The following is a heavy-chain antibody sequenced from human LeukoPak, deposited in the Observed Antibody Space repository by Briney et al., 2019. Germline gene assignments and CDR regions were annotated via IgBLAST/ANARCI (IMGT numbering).Heavy chain of an antibody. D-gene: IGHD3-10*01. Sequence: SETLSLTCAVYGGSFSGYYWSWIRQPPGKGLEWIGEINHSGSTNYNPSLKSRVTISVDTSKNQFSLKLTSVTAADTAVYYCARNPSVWFHYMDVWGKGTTVTVSS. V-gene: IGHV4-34*01. CDR3: ARNPSVWFHYMDV. CDR2: INHSGST. J-gene: IGHJ6*03. CDR1: GGSFSGYY.